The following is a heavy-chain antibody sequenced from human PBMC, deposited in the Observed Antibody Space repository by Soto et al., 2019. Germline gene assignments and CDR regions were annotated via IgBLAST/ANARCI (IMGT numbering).Heavy chain of an antibody. CDR2: INWNSRTI. V-gene: IGHV3-9*01. J-gene: IGHJ3*02. CDR1: GFTFQNFA. Sequence: EVQLVESGGGFVQPGRSLTLACETSGFTFQNFAMHCVRQAPGKGLIWVSSINWNSRTILYADSVKGPFAISRDNATSSLSLQMNRLRVEDTALSYCVKDFSRYTDGVRAFEIWGQGTMFTASS. D-gene: IGHD5-18*01. CDR3: VKDFSRYTDGVRAFEI.